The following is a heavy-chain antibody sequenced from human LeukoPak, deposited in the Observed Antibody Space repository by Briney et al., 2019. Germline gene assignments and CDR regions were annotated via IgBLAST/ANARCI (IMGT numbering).Heavy chain of an antibody. CDR1: SGTFISYA. CDR2: IIPIFGTA. J-gene: IGHJ4*02. D-gene: IGHD5-12*01. CDR3: ARDWQGYSGYDSHDY. Sequence: SVQGPSKASSGTFISYAISWVRRAPGQGLEWMGRIIPIFGTANYAQKFQGRVTITADKSTSTAYMELSSLRSEDTAVYYCARDWQGYSGYDSHDYWGQGTLLTVSS. V-gene: IGHV1-69*06.